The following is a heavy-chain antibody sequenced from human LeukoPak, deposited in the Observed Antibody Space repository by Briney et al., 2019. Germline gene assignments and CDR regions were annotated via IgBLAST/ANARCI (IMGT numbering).Heavy chain of an antibody. CDR2: ISSGGSTI. Sequence: PGGSLRLSCAASGFTFSTYEMNWVRQAPGKGLEWVSYISSGGSTIYYADSVKGRFTISRDNAKSSLYLQMNSLRVEDTAVYYCARALYYYGSTDYTSGYWGQGTLVTVSS. CDR1: GFTFSTYE. J-gene: IGHJ4*02. D-gene: IGHD3-22*01. V-gene: IGHV3-48*03. CDR3: ARALYYYGSTDYTSGY.